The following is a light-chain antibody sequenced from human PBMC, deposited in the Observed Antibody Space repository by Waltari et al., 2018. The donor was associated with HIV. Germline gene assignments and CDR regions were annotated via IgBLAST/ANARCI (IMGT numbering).Light chain of an antibody. CDR1: SSDVGGYNL. V-gene: IGLV2-23*02. CDR2: EVS. J-gene: IGLJ2*01. Sequence: QSALTQPASVSGSPGQSIPISCTGTSSDVGGYNLVSWYQPHPGKAPKLMIHEVSKRPSGVSNRFSGSKSGNTASLTISGLQAEDEADYYCCAYAGSTTYVIFGGGTKLTVL. CDR3: CAYAGSTTYVI.